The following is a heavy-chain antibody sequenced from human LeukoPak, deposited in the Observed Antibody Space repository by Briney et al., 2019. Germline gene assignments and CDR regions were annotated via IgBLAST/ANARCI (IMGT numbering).Heavy chain of an antibody. CDR1: GFTFSNYA. D-gene: IGHD3-22*01. CDR3: ARGHITMIDY. Sequence: GGSLRLSCAASGFTFSNYAMTWVRQAPGKGLEWVSVIYSGGSTYYADSVKGRFTISRDNSKNTLYLQMNSLRAEDTAVYYCARGHITMIDYWGQGTLVTVSS. J-gene: IGHJ4*02. V-gene: IGHV3-66*01. CDR2: IYSGGST.